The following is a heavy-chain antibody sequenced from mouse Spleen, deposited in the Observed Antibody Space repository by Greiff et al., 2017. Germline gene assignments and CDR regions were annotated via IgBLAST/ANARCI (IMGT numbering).Heavy chain of an antibody. V-gene: IGHV14-4*01. CDR2: IDPENGDT. CDR3: TYYRYGYFDY. Sequence: EVKLQESGAELVRPGASVKLSCTASGFNIKDDYMHWVKQRPEQGLEWIGWIDPENGDTEYASKFQGKATITADTSSNTAYLQLSSLTSEDTAVYYCTYYRYGYFDYWGQGTTLTVSS. CDR1: GFNIKDDY. J-gene: IGHJ2*01. D-gene: IGHD2-14*01.